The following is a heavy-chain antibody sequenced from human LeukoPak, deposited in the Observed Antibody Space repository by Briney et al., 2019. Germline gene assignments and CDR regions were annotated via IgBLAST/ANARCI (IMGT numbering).Heavy chain of an antibody. V-gene: IGHV3-74*01. CDR1: GFTFSKYW. J-gene: IGHJ4*02. CDR3: ATKQWLAPPPDS. CDR2: INTDGTVT. Sequence: GGSLRLSCAASGFTFSKYWMLWVRHAPGQGLESVSRINTDGTVTTYADSVKGRFTVSRDNADNTMFLQMNSVRDEDTAVYYCATKQWLAPPPDSWGQGTPVTVSS. D-gene: IGHD6-19*01.